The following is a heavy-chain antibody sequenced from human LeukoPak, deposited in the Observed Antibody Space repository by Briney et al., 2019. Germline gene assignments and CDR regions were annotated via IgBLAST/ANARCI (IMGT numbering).Heavy chain of an antibody. V-gene: IGHV4-34*01. J-gene: IGHJ6*03. D-gene: IGHD2-2*01. CDR3: ARVGRVPAAIYYYYYMAV. CDR1: GGSFSGYY. CDR2: FNHSEST. Sequence: LSETLSLTCAVYGGSFSGYYWTWIRQPPGKGLDWIGEFNHSESTNYNPSLKSRVTISVYTSNNQFSLKLSSVTAADPAVYYCARVGRVPAAIYYYYYMAVWGKGTTVTVSS.